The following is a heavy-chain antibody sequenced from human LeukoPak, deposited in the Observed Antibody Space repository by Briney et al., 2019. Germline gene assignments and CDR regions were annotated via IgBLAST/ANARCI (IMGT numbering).Heavy chain of an antibody. J-gene: IGHJ4*02. V-gene: IGHV5-51*01. CDR2: IYPGDFDT. D-gene: IGHD5-12*01. Sequence: GESLKISCEGSGYTFTTHWIGWVRQMPGTGLEWMGIIYPGDFDTRYSPSFQGQVTISVDKPINTAYLQWSSLKASDPAMYYCARATSGVTHPYHFDYWGQGTLVTVSS. CDR1: GYTFTTHW. CDR3: ARATSGVTHPYHFDY.